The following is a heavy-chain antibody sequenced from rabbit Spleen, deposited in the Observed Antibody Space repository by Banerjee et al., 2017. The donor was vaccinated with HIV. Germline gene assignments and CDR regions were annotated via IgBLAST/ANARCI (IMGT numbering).Heavy chain of an antibody. V-gene: IGHV1S40*01. CDR1: GFDFSSYG. CDR3: ARMFNL. Sequence: QSLEESGGGLVQPEGSLKLSCKASGFDFSSYGVSWVRQAPGKGLEWIACIYAGSSGNTYYASWAKGRFTISKTSSPTVTLQMTSLTAADTATYFCARMFNLWGPGTLVTVS. CDR2: IYAGSSGNT. J-gene: IGHJ4*01.